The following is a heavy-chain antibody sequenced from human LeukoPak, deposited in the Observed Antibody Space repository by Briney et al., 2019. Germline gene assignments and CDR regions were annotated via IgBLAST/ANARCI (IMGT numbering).Heavy chain of an antibody. Sequence: SETLSLTCTVSGGSISSSSYYWGWIRQPPGKGLEWIGSIYYSGSTYYNPSLKSRVTISVDTSKNQFSLKLSSVTAAGTAVYYCAKVGPTTVTTVYWGQGTLVTVSS. V-gene: IGHV4-39*07. D-gene: IGHD4-17*01. CDR1: GGSISSSSYY. CDR2: IYYSGST. CDR3: AKVGPTTVTTVY. J-gene: IGHJ4*02.